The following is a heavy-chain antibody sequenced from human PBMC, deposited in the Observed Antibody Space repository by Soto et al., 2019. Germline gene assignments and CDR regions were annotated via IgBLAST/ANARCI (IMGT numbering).Heavy chain of an antibody. Sequence: PGGSLRLSCAASGFICSSDWMSWVRQAPGKRPEWVANIKQDGSEKYYVDPVKGRFTISRDNTKNSVYLQMDSLTVEDTAVYYCARGPVYRDYVHIGHWGLGTLVTVSS. V-gene: IGHV3-7*01. D-gene: IGHD4-17*01. CDR1: GFICSSDW. CDR2: IKQDGSEK. CDR3: ARGPVYRDYVHIGH. J-gene: IGHJ4*02.